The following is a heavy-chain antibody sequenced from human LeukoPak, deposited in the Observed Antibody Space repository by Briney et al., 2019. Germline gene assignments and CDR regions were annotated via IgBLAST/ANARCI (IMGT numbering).Heavy chain of an antibody. J-gene: IGHJ3*02. D-gene: IGHD1-1*01. V-gene: IGHV1-69*04. Sequence: ASVKVSCKASGGTFSTYAINWVRQAPGQGREWRGRIIPILGIANYAQKFQGRVTITADKSTTTAYMELSSLRSEDTAVYYCARDYGETTAFDIWGQGTMVTVSS. CDR2: IIPILGIA. CDR1: GGTFSTYA. CDR3: ARDYGETTAFDI.